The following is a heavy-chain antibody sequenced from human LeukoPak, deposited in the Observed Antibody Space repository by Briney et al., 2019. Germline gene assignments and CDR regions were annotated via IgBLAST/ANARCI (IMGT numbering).Heavy chain of an antibody. CDR1: GDGVSSNSAA. D-gene: IGHD2-2*01. J-gene: IGHJ6*03. CDR3: ARSLQIPNEDIVVVPAAISSYYYYYMDV. V-gene: IGHV6-1*01. CDR2: TYYRSKWYN. Sequence: SQTLSLTCAISGDGVSSNSAAWNWIRQSPSRGLEWLGRTYYRSKWYNDYAVSVKSPITINPDTSKNQFSLELNSVTPEDTAVYYCARSLQIPNEDIVVVPAAISSYYYYYMDVWGKGTTVTVSS.